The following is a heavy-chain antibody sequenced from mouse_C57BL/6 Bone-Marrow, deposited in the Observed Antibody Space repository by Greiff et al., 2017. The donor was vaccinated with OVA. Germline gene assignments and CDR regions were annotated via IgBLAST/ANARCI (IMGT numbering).Heavy chain of an antibody. J-gene: IGHJ2*01. CDR2: INPNNGGT. CDR3: ARLIYYADY. CDR1: GYTFTDYY. Sequence: EVQLQQSGPELVKPGASVKISCKASGYTFTDYYMNWVKQSHGKSLEWIGDINPNNGGTSYNQKFKGKATLTVDKSSSTAYMELRSLTSEDSAVYYCARLIYYADYWGQGTTLTVSS. D-gene: IGHD1-1*01. V-gene: IGHV1-26*01.